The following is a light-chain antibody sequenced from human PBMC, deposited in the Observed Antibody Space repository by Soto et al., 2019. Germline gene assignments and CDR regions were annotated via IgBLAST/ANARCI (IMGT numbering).Light chain of an antibody. V-gene: IGKV1-39*01. CDR3: QQSFSTPYI. CDR1: QSVNDY. J-gene: IGKJ2*01. Sequence: DFQVTQSPSSLSASVGDRVTITCRASQSVNDYLNWYQQRPGKAPRLLIYAASTLHSGVPSRFSGSGFGTDFPLTITSLQPEDFATYYCQQSFSTPYIFGQGTKLEIK. CDR2: AAS.